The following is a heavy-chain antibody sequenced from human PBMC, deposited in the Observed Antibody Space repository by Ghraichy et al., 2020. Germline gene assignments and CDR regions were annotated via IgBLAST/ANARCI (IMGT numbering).Heavy chain of an antibody. CDR2: INSDGSST. CDR3: ARYCSNSSCLSGLDV. V-gene: IGHV3-74*01. Sequence: GGSLRLSCAASGFTFSSYWMHWVRQAPGKGLVWVSRINSDGSSTSYADSVKGRFTISRDDAKNTLYLQMNSLRAEDTAVYYCARYCSNSSCLSGLDVWGQGTTVTVSS. CDR1: GFTFSSYW. J-gene: IGHJ6*02. D-gene: IGHD2-2*01.